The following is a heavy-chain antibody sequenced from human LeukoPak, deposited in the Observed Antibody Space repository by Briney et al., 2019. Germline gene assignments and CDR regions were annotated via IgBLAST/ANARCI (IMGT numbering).Heavy chain of an antibody. CDR1: GFTFSSYW. CDR2: INSDGSIT. V-gene: IGHV3-74*01. CDR3: AGGISATGGG. Sequence: PGGSLRLSCADSGFTFSSYWMHWVCQAPGKGLVWVSRINSDGSITTYADSVKGRFTISRDNAKNTLYLQMNSLRAEDTAVYYCAGGISATGGGWGQGTMVTVSS. J-gene: IGHJ3*01. D-gene: IGHD6-13*01.